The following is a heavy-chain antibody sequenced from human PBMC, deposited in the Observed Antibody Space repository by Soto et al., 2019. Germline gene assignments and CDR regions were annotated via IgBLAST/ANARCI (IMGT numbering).Heavy chain of an antibody. CDR3: ARRVGYYYYMDV. J-gene: IGHJ6*03. CDR2: IYHSGST. V-gene: IGHV4-59*08. CDR1: GGSFSGYY. D-gene: IGHD2-15*01. Sequence: PSETLSLTCAVYGGSFSGYYWSWIRQPPGKGLEWIGYIYHSGSTNYNPSLKSRVTISVDTSKNQFSLKLSSVTAADTAVYYCARRVGYYYYMDVWGKGTTVTVSS.